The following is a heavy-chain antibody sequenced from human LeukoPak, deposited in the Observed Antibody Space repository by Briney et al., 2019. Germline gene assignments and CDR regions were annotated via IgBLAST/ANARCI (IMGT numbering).Heavy chain of an antibody. J-gene: IGHJ1*01. V-gene: IGHV3-30*02. CDR2: IRYDGSNK. CDR1: GFTFSDYW. CDR3: AKDPRAKTLGYCSSTSCSIEYFQH. Sequence: QPGGSLRLSCAASGFTFSDYWLHWVRQAPGKGLEWVAFIRYDGSNKYYADSVKGRFTISRDNSKNTLYLQMNSLRAKDTAVYYCAKDPRAKTLGYCSSTSCSIEYFQHWGQGTLVTVSS. D-gene: IGHD2-2*01.